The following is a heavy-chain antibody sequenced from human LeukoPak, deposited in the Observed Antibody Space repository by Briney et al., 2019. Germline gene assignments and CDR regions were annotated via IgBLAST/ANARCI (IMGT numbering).Heavy chain of an antibody. Sequence: GGSLRLSCAASGFTFSDYYMSWTRQAPGKGLEWVSYISSSGSTIYYADSVKGRFTISRDNAKNSLYLQMNSLRAEDTAVYYCARDFDWLSSSINWFDPRGQGTLVTVSS. V-gene: IGHV3-11*01. CDR2: ISSSGSTI. J-gene: IGHJ5*02. CDR1: GFTFSDYY. D-gene: IGHD3-9*01. CDR3: ARDFDWLSSSINWFDP.